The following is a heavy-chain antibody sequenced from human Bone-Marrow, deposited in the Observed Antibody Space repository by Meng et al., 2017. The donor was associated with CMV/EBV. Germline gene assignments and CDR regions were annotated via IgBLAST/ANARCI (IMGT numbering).Heavy chain of an antibody. CDR2: IKSKTDGGTT. J-gene: IGHJ4*02. Sequence: FTFSNAWMSWVRQAPGKGLEWVGRIKSKTDGGTTDYAAPVKGRFTISRDDSKNTLYLQMNSLKTEDTAVYYCTTGVYDSSGYYYDYWGQGTLVTVSS. D-gene: IGHD3-22*01. V-gene: IGHV3-15*01. CDR1: FTFSNAW. CDR3: TTGVYDSSGYYYDY.